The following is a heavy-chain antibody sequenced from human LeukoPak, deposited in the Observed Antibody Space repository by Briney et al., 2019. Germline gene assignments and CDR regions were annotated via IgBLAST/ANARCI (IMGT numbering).Heavy chain of an antibody. CDR3: ARSGQWPQPDY. D-gene: IGHD6-19*01. V-gene: IGHV1-18*01. J-gene: IGHJ4*02. Sequence: GASVKVSCKASGYTFTSYGISWVRQAPGQGLEWMGWISAYNGNTNYAQKFRGRVTMTRDTSISTAYMELSRLRSDDTAVYYCARSGQWPQPDYWGQGTLVTVSS. CDR2: ISAYNGNT. CDR1: GYTFTSYG.